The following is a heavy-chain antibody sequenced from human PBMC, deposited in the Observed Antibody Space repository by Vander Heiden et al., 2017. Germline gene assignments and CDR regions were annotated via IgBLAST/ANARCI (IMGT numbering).Heavy chain of an antibody. CDR1: GGSFSGYY. CDR2: INHSGST. Sequence: QVQLQQRGAGLLKPSETLSHPCAVHGGSFSGYYWSWIRQPTGKGLEWIGEINHSGSTNYNPSLKSRVTISVDTSKNQFSLKLSSVTAADTAVYYCAREWQWLVRGWFDPGGQGTLVTVSS. D-gene: IGHD6-19*01. CDR3: AREWQWLVRGWFDP. V-gene: IGHV4-34*01. J-gene: IGHJ5*02.